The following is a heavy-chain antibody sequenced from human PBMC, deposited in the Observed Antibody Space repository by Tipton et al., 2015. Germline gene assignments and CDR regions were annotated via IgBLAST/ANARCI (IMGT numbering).Heavy chain of an antibody. CDR2: IYPGDSET. J-gene: IGHJ4*02. V-gene: IGHV5-51*03. CDR3: ARLYCNSTKCLNYFDY. Sequence: VQLVQSGAEVKKPGESLKISCKGSTYSFTDYWVAWVRQMPGKGLAWMGMIYPGDSETKYSPAFQGQVTMSADGSIRTAYLQWTSLRASDTAMYFCARLYCNSTKCLNYFDYWGQGTLVTVSS. CDR1: TYSFTDYW. D-gene: IGHD2/OR15-2a*01.